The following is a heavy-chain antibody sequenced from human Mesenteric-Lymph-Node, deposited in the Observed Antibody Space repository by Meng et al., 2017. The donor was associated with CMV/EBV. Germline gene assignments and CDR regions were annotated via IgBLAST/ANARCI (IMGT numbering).Heavy chain of an antibody. J-gene: IGHJ4*02. D-gene: IGHD2-21*01. Sequence: GSLRLSCAVSGFFFGDVGVSWVRQPPGKGLEYIGYIYYSGGTNYNPSLKSRVTISMDTSKNQFSLKLTSVTAVDTAVYYCARDPSGHIPFDFWGQGVMVTVSS. CDR2: IYYSGGT. CDR1: GFFFGDVG. V-gene: IGHV4-59*01. CDR3: ARDPSGHIPFDF.